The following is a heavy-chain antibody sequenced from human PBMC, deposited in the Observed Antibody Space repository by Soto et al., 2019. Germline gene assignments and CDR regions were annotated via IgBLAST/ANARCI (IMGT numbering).Heavy chain of an antibody. J-gene: IGHJ4*02. CDR1: GFTFSSYA. CDR2: LSYDGSHN. V-gene: IGHV3-30*18. Sequence: QVQLVESGGGVVQPGRSLRLSCAASGFTFSSYAMHWVRQTPDKGLEWVAFLSYDGSHNYYADSVKGRFTISRDNSKNTLYLQMNSLRVEDTAVYYCAKDRSTIFGVVTYYFDYWGQGTRVTVSS. D-gene: IGHD3-3*01. CDR3: AKDRSTIFGVVTYYFDY.